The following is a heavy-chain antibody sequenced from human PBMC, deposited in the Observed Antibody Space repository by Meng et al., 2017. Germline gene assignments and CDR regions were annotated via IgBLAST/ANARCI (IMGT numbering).Heavy chain of an antibody. V-gene: IGHV4-4*02. CDR1: GGSISSSNW. CDR3: ARVVAATTLFLDY. CDR2: IYHSGST. Sequence: GQLQGSGPGRVKPSGTLSLTCAVSGGSISSSNWWSWVRQPPGKGLEWIGEIYHSGSTNYNPSLKSRVTISVDKSKNQFSLKLSSVTAADTAVYYCARVVAATTLFLDYWGQGTLVTVSS. J-gene: IGHJ4*02. D-gene: IGHD2-15*01.